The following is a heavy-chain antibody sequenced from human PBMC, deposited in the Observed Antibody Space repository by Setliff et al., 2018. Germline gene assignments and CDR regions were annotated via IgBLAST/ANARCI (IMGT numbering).Heavy chain of an antibody. Sequence: PGGSLRLSCAASGFAFNNYPMGWVRQAPGKGLEWVSGISDDGGRTYYADSVKGRFTISRDNSKNTLYLQMSSLRAEDTAVYYCAKYVKKFAHFDYWGQRTLVTVSS. D-gene: IGHD3-16*01. CDR1: GFAFNNYP. CDR3: AKYVKKFAHFDY. CDR2: ISDDGGRT. V-gene: IGHV3-23*01. J-gene: IGHJ4*02.